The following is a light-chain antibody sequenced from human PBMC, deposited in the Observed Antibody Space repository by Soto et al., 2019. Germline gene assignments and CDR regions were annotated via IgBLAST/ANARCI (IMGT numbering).Light chain of an antibody. Sequence: EIVLTQSQGTLSLSPGERSTLXCRASQSVTSNLAWYQHKPGQAPRLLLYGASTRATGIPDRFSGSGSGTDFTLTISRLEPEDFAVYYCQQYGSSPPVTFGQGTKVDI. CDR1: QSVTSN. CDR2: GAS. V-gene: IGKV3-20*01. J-gene: IGKJ1*01. CDR3: QQYGSSPPVT.